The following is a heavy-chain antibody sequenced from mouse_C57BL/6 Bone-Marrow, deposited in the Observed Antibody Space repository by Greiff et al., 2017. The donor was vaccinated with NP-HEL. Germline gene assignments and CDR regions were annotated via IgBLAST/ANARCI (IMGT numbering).Heavy chain of an antibody. CDR3: TIYYDYDGYFDY. Sequence: EVHLVESGGGLVQPGGSMKLSCAASGFTFSDAWMDWVRQSPEKGLEWVAEIRNKANNHATYYAESVKGRFTISRDDSKSSVYLQMNSLRAEDTGIYYCTIYYDYDGYFDYWGQGTTLTVSS. D-gene: IGHD2-4*01. CDR2: IRNKANNHAT. J-gene: IGHJ2*01. V-gene: IGHV6-6*01. CDR1: GFTFSDAW.